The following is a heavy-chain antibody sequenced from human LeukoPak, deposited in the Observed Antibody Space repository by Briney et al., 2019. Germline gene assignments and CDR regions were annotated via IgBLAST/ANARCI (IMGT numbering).Heavy chain of an antibody. J-gene: IGHJ6*03. CDR1: GGSISSSSYY. Sequence: SETLSLTCTVSGGSISSSSYYWSWIRQPPGKGLEWIGYIYYSGSTNYNPSLKSRVTISVDTSKNQFSLKLSSVTAADTAVYYCARRPPPNSSSWTYYYYYYYMDVWGKGTTVTVSS. V-gene: IGHV4-61*01. CDR3: ARRPPPNSSSWTYYYYYYYMDV. CDR2: IYYSGST. D-gene: IGHD6-13*01.